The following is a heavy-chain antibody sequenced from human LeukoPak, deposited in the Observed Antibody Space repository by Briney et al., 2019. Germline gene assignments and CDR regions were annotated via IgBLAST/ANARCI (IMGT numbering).Heavy chain of an antibody. CDR2: ISYDGSNK. CDR1: GFTFSSYA. J-gene: IGHJ4*02. V-gene: IGHV3-30-3*01. CDR3: ARGQPGVAAAGNLDY. D-gene: IGHD6-13*01. Sequence: GGSLRLSCAASGFTFSSYAMHWVCQSPGKGLEWVAVISYDGSNKYYADSVKGRFTISSDNSKNTLYLQMNSLRAEDTAVYYCARGQPGVAAAGNLDYWGQGTLVTVSS.